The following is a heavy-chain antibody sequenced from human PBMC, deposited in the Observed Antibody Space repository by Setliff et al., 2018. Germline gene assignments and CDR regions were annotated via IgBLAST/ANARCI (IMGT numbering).Heavy chain of an antibody. J-gene: IGHJ6*03. Sequence: VASVKVSCKASGGTVNTFGISWVRQAPGQGLEWMGGIIPIFGITKYSQTFEDRLTITADESTNTAYMDLSSLRSGDTAMYFCATLGYCSAGSCHPGYYHYYYMDVWGQGTTVTVSS. V-gene: IGHV1-69*13. CDR3: ATLGYCSAGSCHPGYYHYYYMDV. D-gene: IGHD2-15*01. CDR2: IIPIFGIT. CDR1: GGTVNTFG.